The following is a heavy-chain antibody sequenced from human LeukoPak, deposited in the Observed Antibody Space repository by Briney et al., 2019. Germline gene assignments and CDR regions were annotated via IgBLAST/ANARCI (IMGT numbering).Heavy chain of an antibody. CDR1: GGSISSSSYY. V-gene: IGHV4-39*01. Sequence: SETLSLTCTVSGGSISSSSYYWGWIRQPPGKGLEWIGSMFYTGTTYYNPSLKSRVTISVDTSKNQFSLKLTSVTAADTAVYYCARPLGDYWGQGTLVTVSS. J-gene: IGHJ4*02. CDR3: ARPLGDY. CDR2: MFYTGTT.